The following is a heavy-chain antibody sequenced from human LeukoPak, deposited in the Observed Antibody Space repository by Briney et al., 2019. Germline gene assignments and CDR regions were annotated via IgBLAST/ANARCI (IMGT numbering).Heavy chain of an antibody. CDR3: ARWDRGQLDRRVGFFY. J-gene: IGHJ4*02. D-gene: IGHD1-1*01. Sequence: GGSLRLSCAASGFTFSSYWMSWVRQAPGKGLEWVANIKQDGSEKYYVDSVKGRFTISRDNAKNSLYLQMNSLRAEDTAVYYCARWDRGQLDRRVGFFYWGQGTLVTVSS. CDR1: GFTFSSYW. CDR2: IKQDGSEK. V-gene: IGHV3-7*01.